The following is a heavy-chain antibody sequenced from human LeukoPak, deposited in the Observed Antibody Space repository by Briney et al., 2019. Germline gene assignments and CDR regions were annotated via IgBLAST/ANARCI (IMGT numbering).Heavy chain of an antibody. CDR3: AREGSMVRGVGIFGFDY. D-gene: IGHD3-10*01. Sequence: ASVKVSCKSSGYTFISYAMHWVRQAPGQRLEWMGWMNAGNGNTKYSQKFQGRVTITRNTSASTAYMELSSLKSEDMAVYYCAREGSMVRGVGIFGFDYWGQGTLVTVSS. V-gene: IGHV1-3*03. CDR2: MNAGNGNT. CDR1: GYTFISYA. J-gene: IGHJ4*02.